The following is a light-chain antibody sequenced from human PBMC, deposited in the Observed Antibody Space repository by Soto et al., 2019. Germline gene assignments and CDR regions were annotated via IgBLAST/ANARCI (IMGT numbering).Light chain of an antibody. J-gene: IGKJ1*01. Sequence: EIVMSQSPATLSASPGERATLSCRASQSVSSFLAWYQQKPGQAPRLLIYGASSRATGIPDRFSGSGSGTDFTLTISRLEPEDFAVYYCQQYGSSPLWTFGQGTKVDIK. V-gene: IGKV3-20*01. CDR1: QSVSSF. CDR2: GAS. CDR3: QQYGSSPLWT.